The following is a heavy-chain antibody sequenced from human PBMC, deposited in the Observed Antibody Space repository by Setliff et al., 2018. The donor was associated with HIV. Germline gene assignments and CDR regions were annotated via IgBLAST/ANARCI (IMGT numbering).Heavy chain of an antibody. CDR1: GGSISSYY. Sequence: SETLSLTCSVSGGSISSYYWSWIRQPAGKGLEWIGRIYTRGSTNYNPSLKSRVTISVDTSKNHVSLELTSVTAADTAVYYCARAIKYYYGSGSQAYFDLWGRGTLVTVSS. V-gene: IGHV4-4*07. CDR3: ARAIKYYYGSGSQAYFDL. J-gene: IGHJ2*01. CDR2: IYTRGST. D-gene: IGHD3-10*01.